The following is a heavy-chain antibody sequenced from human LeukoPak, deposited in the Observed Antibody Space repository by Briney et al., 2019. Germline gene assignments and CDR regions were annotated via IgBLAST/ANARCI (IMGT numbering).Heavy chain of an antibody. V-gene: IGHV3-7*02. Sequence: GGSLRLACEASGFTFRKYWMSWVRQAPGKGLEWVANIEEDGSEKYYVVCVKGRFTISRANAKNPLYLQMTSLRAEDTAVYYCGRSPLWPIDHWGQGTLVTVSS. CDR3: GRSPLWPIDH. CDR1: GFTFRKYW. D-gene: IGHD5-18*01. CDR2: IEEDGSEK. J-gene: IGHJ4*02.